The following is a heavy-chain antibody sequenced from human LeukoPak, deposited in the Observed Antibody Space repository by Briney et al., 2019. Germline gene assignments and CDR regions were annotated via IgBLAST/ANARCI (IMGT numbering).Heavy chain of an antibody. CDR3: AKEGGSGSYPNYYYYYGMDV. J-gene: IGHJ6*02. CDR1: GFTFDDYA. D-gene: IGHD3-10*01. Sequence: GGSLRLSCAASGFTFDDYAMHWVRQAPGKGLEWVSGISWNSGSIGYADSVKGRFTISRDNAKNSLYLQMNSLRAEDTALYYCAKEGGSGSYPNYYYYYGMDVWGQGTTVTVS. CDR2: ISWNSGSI. V-gene: IGHV3-9*01.